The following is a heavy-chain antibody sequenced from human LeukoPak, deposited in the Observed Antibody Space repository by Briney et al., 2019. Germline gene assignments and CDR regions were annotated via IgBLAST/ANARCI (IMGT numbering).Heavy chain of an antibody. CDR3: ARDEPYDSSGYYYVSAFDI. Sequence: GASVKVSCKASGYTFTSYGISWVRQAPGQGLEWMGWISAYNGNTNYAQKLQGRVTMTTDTSTSTAYMELRSLRSDDTAVYYCARDEPYDSSGYYYVSAFDIWGQGTMVTVSS. D-gene: IGHD3-22*01. CDR2: ISAYNGNT. J-gene: IGHJ3*02. V-gene: IGHV1-18*01. CDR1: GYTFTSYG.